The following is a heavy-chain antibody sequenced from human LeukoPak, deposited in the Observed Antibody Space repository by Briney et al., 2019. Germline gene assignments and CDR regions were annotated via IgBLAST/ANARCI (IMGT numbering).Heavy chain of an antibody. CDR1: GGSISSYY. CDR3: ARRNHYFYYMDV. V-gene: IGHV4-4*09. J-gene: IGHJ6*03. CDR2: IFPSGSA. Sequence: SETLALTCTVSGGSISSYYWSWIRQSPVKGLEWLGYIFPSGSAFYNPSLESRVTISLDTSENQFSLRLSSVTAADTAVYYCARRNHYFYYMDVWGKGTTVTVSS. D-gene: IGHD1-14*01.